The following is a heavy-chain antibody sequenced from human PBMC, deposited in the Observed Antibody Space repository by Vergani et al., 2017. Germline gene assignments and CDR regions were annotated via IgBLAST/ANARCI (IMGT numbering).Heavy chain of an antibody. D-gene: IGHD4-23*01. J-gene: IGHJ4*02. CDR2: INPNSGGT. CDR1: GYTFTGYY. CDR3: ATARWATPGIFDY. Sequence: QVQLVQSGAEVKKPGASVKVSCKASGYTFTGYYLHWVRQPPGQGLEWMGWINPNSGGTNYAQKFQGLVTMTRDTSISTAYMELSRLRSADTAVYYCATARWATPGIFDYWGQGTLVTVSS. V-gene: IGHV1-2*04.